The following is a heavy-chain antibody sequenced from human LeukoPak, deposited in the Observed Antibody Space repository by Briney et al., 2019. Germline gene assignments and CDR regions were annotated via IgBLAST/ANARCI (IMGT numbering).Heavy chain of an antibody. D-gene: IGHD6-19*01. J-gene: IGHJ4*02. CDR3: ATSRSRDWDYFEY. V-gene: IGHV3-23*01. CDR1: GFTFSSYA. Sequence: GGALRLSCAASGFTFSSYAMNWVRHAPGKGLEWGATISGDGGSTHFADSVKGRFTISRANAKNRLFLQMDSLRAEDTAVYYCATSRSRDWDYFEYWGQGTLVTASS. CDR2: ISGDGGST.